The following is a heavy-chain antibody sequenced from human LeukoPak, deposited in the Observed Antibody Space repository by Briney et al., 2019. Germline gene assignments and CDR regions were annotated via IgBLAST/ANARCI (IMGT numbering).Heavy chain of an antibody. CDR1: GGTFSSYA. J-gene: IGHJ5*02. Sequence: ASVKVSCKASGGTFSSYAISWARQAPGQGLEWMGGIIPIFGTANYAQKFQGRVTITADESTSTAYMELSSLRSEDTAVYYCARDLSPLLWFGELTPWGQGTLVTVSS. CDR2: IIPIFGTA. V-gene: IGHV1-69*13. CDR3: ARDLSPLLWFGELTP. D-gene: IGHD3-10*01.